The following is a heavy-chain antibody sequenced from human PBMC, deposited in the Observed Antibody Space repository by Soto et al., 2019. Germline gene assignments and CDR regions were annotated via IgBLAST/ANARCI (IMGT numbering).Heavy chain of an antibody. D-gene: IGHD6-6*01. Sequence: PGESLKISCKGSGYSSTSYWISWVRQMPGKGLEWMGRIDPSDSYTNYSPSFQGHVTISADKSISTAYLQWSSLKASDTAMYYCARPRSSSTHDAFDIWGQGTMVTVSS. V-gene: IGHV5-10-1*01. CDR1: GYSSTSYW. CDR2: IDPSDSYT. J-gene: IGHJ3*02. CDR3: ARPRSSSTHDAFDI.